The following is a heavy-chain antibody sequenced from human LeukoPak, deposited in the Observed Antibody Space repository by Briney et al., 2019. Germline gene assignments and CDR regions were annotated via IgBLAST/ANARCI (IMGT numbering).Heavy chain of an antibody. CDR2: INYGGTT. D-gene: IGHD3-10*01. CDR3: ARYVVSGSGRYYFDY. J-gene: IGHJ4*02. CDR1: GGSISSSNYY. Sequence: NPSETLSLTCAVSGGSISSSNYYWSWIRQPPGRKREGIASINYGGTTYYKPSLKSRVTISVDTSKNHFSLRLSSVTAADTAVYLCARYVVSGSGRYYFDYWGQGSLVTVSS. V-gene: IGHV4-39*02.